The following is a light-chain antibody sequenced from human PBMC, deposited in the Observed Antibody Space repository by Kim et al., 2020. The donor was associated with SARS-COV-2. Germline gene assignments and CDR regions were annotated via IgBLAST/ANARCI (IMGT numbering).Light chain of an antibody. V-gene: IGLV1-36*01. CDR2: YND. CDR1: SSNIGNNA. J-gene: IGLJ3*02. CDR3: ETWDDSVNGWV. Sequence: QSVLTQPPSVSEAPRQRVTISCSGNSSNIGNNAVNWYQQFPGKAPKLLIYYNDLLSSGVSDRFSGSKSGTSASLAISGLQSEDEADYYCETWDDSVNGWVFGGGTQRPS.